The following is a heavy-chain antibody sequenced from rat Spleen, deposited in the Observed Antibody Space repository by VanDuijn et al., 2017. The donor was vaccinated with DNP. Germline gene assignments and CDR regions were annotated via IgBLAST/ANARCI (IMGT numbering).Heavy chain of an antibody. CDR3: TRDGMGITTVVGAY. J-gene: IGHJ3*01. Sequence: QIQLQQSGAELAKPGSSVKISCKASGNAFITNYFGWIKQTTGQGLDYIGYIHTGSGGTAYNEKFKGKATLTVDKSSSTAFMQLSSLTPDDSAVYYCTRDGMGITTVVGAYWGQGTLVTVSS. D-gene: IGHD1-1*01. CDR2: IHTGSGGT. CDR1: GNAFITNY. V-gene: IGHV1-43*01.